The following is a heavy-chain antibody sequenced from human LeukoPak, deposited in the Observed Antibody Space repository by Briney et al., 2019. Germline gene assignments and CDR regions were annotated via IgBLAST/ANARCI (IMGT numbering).Heavy chain of an antibody. Sequence: VASVKVPCKASGYTFTSYAMHWVRQAPGQRLEWMGWINAGNGNTKYSQKFQGRVTITRDTSASTAYMELSSLRSEDTAVYYCARATYYYDSSGYYYDYWGQGTLVTVSS. CDR3: ARATYYYDSSGYYYDY. V-gene: IGHV1-3*01. D-gene: IGHD3-22*01. CDR1: GYTFTSYA. J-gene: IGHJ4*02. CDR2: INAGNGNT.